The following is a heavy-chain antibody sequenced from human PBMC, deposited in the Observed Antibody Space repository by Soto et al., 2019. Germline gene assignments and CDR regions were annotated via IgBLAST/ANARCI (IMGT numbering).Heavy chain of an antibody. D-gene: IGHD1-26*01. V-gene: IGHV4-28*01. CDR1: GYSISSSNW. CDR2: IYYSGTT. Sequence: SETLSLTFAVSGYSISSSNWWGWIRQPPGKGLEWIGYIYYSGTTYYNPSLKSRVTMSVDTSKNQFSLKLTSVTAVDTAVYYCARREIQGPIDYWGQGIQVTVSS. CDR3: ARREIQGPIDY. J-gene: IGHJ4*02.